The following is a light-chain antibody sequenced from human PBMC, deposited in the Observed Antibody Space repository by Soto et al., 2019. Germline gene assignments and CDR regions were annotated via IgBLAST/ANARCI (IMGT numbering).Light chain of an antibody. CDR3: GSWDSSLSAYV. J-gene: IGLJ1*01. V-gene: IGLV1-51*01. CDR2: DDN. CDR1: SSNIGGNS. Sequence: QSVMTQPPSVSAAPGQKVTISCSGSSSNIGGNSVSWYQQLPETAPKLLIYDDNKRPSGIPDRFSGSKSGTSATLGITGFQTGDEDDYYCGSWDSSLSAYVFGTGTKLTVL.